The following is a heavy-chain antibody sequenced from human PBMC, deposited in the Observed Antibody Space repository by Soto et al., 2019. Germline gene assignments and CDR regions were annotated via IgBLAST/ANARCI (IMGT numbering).Heavy chain of an antibody. CDR2: INHSGSS. V-gene: IGHV4-34*02. CDR1: VGSFSDYY. D-gene: IGHD6-13*01. J-gene: IGHJ4*02. CDR3: ARGQFWRSSFDY. Sequence: QVQLQQWGAGLLKSSETLSLTCAVYVGSFSDYYWSWIRQSPGKGLEWIGEINHSGSSNYNPSLKSRVTISVDTSKNQCSLKRKSVTAADTAVYYCARGQFWRSSFDYGGQGSLVTVSS.